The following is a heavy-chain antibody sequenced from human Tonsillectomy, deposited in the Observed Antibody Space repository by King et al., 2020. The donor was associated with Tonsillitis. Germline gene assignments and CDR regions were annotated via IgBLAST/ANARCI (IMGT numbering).Heavy chain of an antibody. Sequence: VQLVESGGGVVQPGRSLRLSCAASGFTFSSFSMHWVRQAPGKGLEWVAVISYDVSDKYYADSVKGRFTISRDNSQNTMYLQMNSLRAEDTAVYYCASEGLWGESFNDRSGYYRGGFGMDVWGQGTTVTVSS. V-gene: IGHV3-30*04. CDR1: GFTFSSFS. J-gene: IGHJ6*02. D-gene: IGHD3-22*01. CDR2: ISYDVSDK. CDR3: ASEGLWGESFNDRSGYYRGGFGMDV.